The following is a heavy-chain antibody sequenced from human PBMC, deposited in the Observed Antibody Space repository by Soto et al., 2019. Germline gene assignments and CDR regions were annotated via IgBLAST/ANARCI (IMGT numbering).Heavy chain of an antibody. D-gene: IGHD3-10*01. CDR3: AKGYGSGSPSYYYYYYMDV. J-gene: IGHJ6*03. Sequence: GGSLRLSCAASGFTFSSYAMSWVRQAPGKGLEWVSAISGSGGSTYYADSVKGRFTISRDNSKNTPYLQMNSLRAEDTAVYYCAKGYGSGSPSYYYYYYMDVWGKGTTVTVSS. CDR1: GFTFSSYA. V-gene: IGHV3-23*01. CDR2: ISGSGGST.